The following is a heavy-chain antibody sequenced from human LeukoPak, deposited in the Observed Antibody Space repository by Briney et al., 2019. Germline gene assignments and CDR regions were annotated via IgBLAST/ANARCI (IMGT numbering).Heavy chain of an antibody. CDR1: GGSFGSYY. CDR3: ARGEKQQLVLPHMGMDV. CDR2: INHSGST. Sequence: SETLSLTCAVYGGSFGSYYWSWIRQPPGKGLEWIGEINHSGSTNYNPSLKSRVTISVDTSKNQFSLKLSSVTAADTAVYYCARGEKQQLVLPHMGMDVWGQGTTVTVSS. D-gene: IGHD6-13*01. J-gene: IGHJ6*02. V-gene: IGHV4-34*01.